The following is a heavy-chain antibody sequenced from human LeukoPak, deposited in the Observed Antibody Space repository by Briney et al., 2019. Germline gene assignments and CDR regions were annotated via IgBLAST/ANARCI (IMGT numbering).Heavy chain of an antibody. CDR2: IIPIFGTA. CDR1: GGTFSSYA. Sequence: ASVKVSCKASGGTFSSYAISWVRQAPGQGLEWMGGIIPIFGTANYAQKFQGRVTVTADESTSTAYMELSSLRSEDTAVYYCARGPLDCSGGSCYHSSDYWGQGTLVTVSS. D-gene: IGHD2-15*01. CDR3: ARGPLDCSGGSCYHSSDY. J-gene: IGHJ4*02. V-gene: IGHV1-69*13.